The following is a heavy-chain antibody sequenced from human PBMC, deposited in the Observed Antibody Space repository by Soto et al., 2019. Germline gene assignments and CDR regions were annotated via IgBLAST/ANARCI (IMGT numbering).Heavy chain of an antibody. V-gene: IGHV1-69*13. CDR2: IIPIFGTA. J-gene: IGHJ5*02. Sequence: SLKVSCKASGGTFSSYAISWVRQAPGQGLEWMGGIIPIFGTANYAQKFQGRVTITADESTSTAYMELSSLRSEDTAVYYCARDWSSSAWFDPWGQGTLVTVSS. D-gene: IGHD6-6*01. CDR3: ARDWSSSAWFDP. CDR1: GGTFSSYA.